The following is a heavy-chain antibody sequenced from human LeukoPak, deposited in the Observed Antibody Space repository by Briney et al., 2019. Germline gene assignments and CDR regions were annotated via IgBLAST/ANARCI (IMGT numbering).Heavy chain of an antibody. J-gene: IGHJ4*02. Sequence: ASVKVSCKASGYTFTGYYMHWVRQAPGQGLEWMGWINPNGGGTNFAQKFQGRVTMTSDTSISTAYMELSSLRSDDTAVYYCARDRQRYFDYWGQGTLVTVSS. CDR1: GYTFTGYY. CDR2: INPNGGGT. CDR3: ARDRQRYFDY. V-gene: IGHV1-2*02.